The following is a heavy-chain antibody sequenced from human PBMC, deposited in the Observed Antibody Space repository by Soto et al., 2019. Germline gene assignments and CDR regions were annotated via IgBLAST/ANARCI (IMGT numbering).Heavy chain of an antibody. J-gene: IGHJ4*02. CDR3: ARWGGGTYYFDY. CDR1: GGSISSYY. D-gene: IGHD1-26*01. V-gene: IGHV4-59*01. Sequence: SETLSLTCTVSGGSISSYYWSWIRQPPGKGLEWIGYIYYSGSTNYNPSLKSRVTISVDTSKNQFSLKLSSVTAADTAVYYCARWGGGTYYFDYWGQGTLVTVSS. CDR2: IYYSGST.